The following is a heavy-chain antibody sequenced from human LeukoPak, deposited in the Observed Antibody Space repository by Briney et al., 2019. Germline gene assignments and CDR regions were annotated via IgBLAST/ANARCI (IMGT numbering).Heavy chain of an antibody. Sequence: AGGSLRLSCAASGFTFGSYEMNWVRQAPGKGREWVSYISSSGSTIYYADSVKGRFTISRDNAKNPLYLQMNSLRAEDTAVYFCARDRGTYYYDSTSHYDAVDFWGQGTMVTVSS. CDR1: GFTFGSYE. J-gene: IGHJ3*01. D-gene: IGHD3-22*01. V-gene: IGHV3-48*03. CDR3: ARDRGTYYYDSTSHYDAVDF. CDR2: ISSSGSTI.